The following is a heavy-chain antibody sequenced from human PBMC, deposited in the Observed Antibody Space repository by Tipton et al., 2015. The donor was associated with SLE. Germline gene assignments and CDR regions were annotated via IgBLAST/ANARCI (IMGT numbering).Heavy chain of an antibody. CDR3: ARDPWSGGFI. D-gene: IGHD3-3*01. CDR1: GYTFSTYD. Sequence: QVQLVQSGPEVKKPGASVKVSCKASGYTFSTYDISWVRQAPGQGLEWMGWTSAYNGNTQHAQKFQGRLTMTRDTMTSTAYMELRSLTFDDTAVYYCARDPWSGGFIWGQGTLVTVSS. CDR2: TSAYNGNT. V-gene: IGHV1-18*01. J-gene: IGHJ4*02.